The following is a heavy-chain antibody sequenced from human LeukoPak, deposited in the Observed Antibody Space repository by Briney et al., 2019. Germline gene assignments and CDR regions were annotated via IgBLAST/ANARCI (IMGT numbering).Heavy chain of an antibody. CDR2: IYTSGST. D-gene: IGHD6-13*01. V-gene: IGHV4-4*07. Sequence: SETLSLTCTVSGGSISSYYCSWIRQPAGKGLEWIGRIYTSGSTNYNPSLKSRVTMSVDTSKNQFSLKLSSVTAADTAVYYCARVKGSGSSWSDAFDIWGQGTMVTVSS. CDR3: ARVKGSGSSWSDAFDI. J-gene: IGHJ3*02. CDR1: GGSISSYY.